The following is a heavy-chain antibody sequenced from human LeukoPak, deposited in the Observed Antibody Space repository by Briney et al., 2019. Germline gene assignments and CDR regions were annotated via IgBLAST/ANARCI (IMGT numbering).Heavy chain of an antibody. V-gene: IGHV4-39*01. CDR1: GGPISSGSHY. Sequence: PSETLSLTCIVSGGPISSGSHYWAWVRQPPGKGLEWIASMLYSGNIYYNPSLKSRVTISVDTSKNQFFLRLSSVTAADTTVYYCARHLDSRGRYFDYWGQGTLVTVSS. CDR2: MLYSGNI. D-gene: IGHD3-22*01. J-gene: IGHJ4*02. CDR3: ARHLDSRGRYFDY.